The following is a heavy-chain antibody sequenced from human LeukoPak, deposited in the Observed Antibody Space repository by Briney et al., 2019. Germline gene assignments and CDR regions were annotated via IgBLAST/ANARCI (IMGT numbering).Heavy chain of an antibody. CDR3: AKDRGSSSWYKN. CDR2: ISGSGGST. J-gene: IGHJ4*02. CDR1: GFTFSSYA. D-gene: IGHD6-13*01. V-gene: IGHV3-23*01. Sequence: SGGSLRLSCAASGFTFSSYAMSWVRQAPGKGLEWVSAISGSGGSTYYADSVKGRFTISRDNSKNTLYLQMNSLRAEDTAVYYCAKDRGSSSWYKNWGQGTLVTVSS.